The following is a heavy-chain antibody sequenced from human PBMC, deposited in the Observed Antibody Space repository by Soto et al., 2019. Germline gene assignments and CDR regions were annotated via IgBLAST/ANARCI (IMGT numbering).Heavy chain of an antibody. CDR3: GREDLSDILVGAGHFDH. J-gene: IGHJ4*02. V-gene: IGHV4-30-4*01. CDR1: GGSISSSDYY. Sequence: SETLSLTCTVSGGSISSSDYYWNWIRQPPGKGLEWIGYIYHTGKTNYNPSLRSRVSISVDTSKNQFSLKLTSVTTADTAVYYFGREDLSDILVGAGHFDHWGQGALVTVSS. CDR2: IYHTGKT. D-gene: IGHD2-15*01.